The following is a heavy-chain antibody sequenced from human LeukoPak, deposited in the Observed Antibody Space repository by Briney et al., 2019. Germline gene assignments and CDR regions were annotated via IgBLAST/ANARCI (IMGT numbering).Heavy chain of an antibody. J-gene: IGHJ3*02. CDR2: ISVYNDNT. CDR1: GDIFTTYG. Sequence: ASVKVSCKASGDIFTTYGITWVRQAPGQGLERMRWISVYNDNTYYSQKLQGRVTMTTDTSTSTAYMELRSLRSDDTAVYYCARDRPQYYYDSSGYLYAFDIWGQGTMVTASS. V-gene: IGHV1-18*01. D-gene: IGHD3-22*01. CDR3: ARDRPQYYYDSSGYLYAFDI.